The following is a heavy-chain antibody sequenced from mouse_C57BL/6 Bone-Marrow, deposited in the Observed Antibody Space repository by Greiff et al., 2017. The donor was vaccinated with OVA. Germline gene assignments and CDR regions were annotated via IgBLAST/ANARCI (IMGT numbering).Heavy chain of an antibody. CDR1: GYSFTGYY. D-gene: IGHD4-1*01. J-gene: IGHJ3*01. V-gene: IGHV1-42*01. CDR2: INPSTGGT. CDR3: ARGGTSPFAY. Sequence: VHVKQSGPELVKPGASVKISCKASGYSFTGYYMNWVKQSPEQSLEWIGEINPSTGGTTYNQKLKAKATLTVDKSSSTAYMQLKSLTSEDSAVYYCARGGTSPFAYWGQGTLVTVSA.